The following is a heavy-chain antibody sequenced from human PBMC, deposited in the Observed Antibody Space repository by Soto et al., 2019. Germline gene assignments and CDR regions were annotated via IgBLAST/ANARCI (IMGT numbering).Heavy chain of an antibody. CDR1: GFSLSTSGVG. J-gene: IGHJ5*02. CDR2: IYWNDDK. CDR3: ARRVANYYGSGPRRHDWFDP. D-gene: IGHD3-10*01. V-gene: IGHV2-5*01. Sequence: SVPTLVNPTQTLTLTCTFSGFSLSTSGVGVGWIRQPPGKALEWLTLIYWNDDKRYSPSLKSRLTITKDTSRNQVVLTMTNMDPVDTATYYCARRVANYYGSGPRRHDWFDPWGQGTLVTVYS.